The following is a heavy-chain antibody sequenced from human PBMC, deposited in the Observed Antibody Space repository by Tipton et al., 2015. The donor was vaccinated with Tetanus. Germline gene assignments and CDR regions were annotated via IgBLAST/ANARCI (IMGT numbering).Heavy chain of an antibody. CDR2: IIPILGIA. D-gene: IGHD5-18*01. CDR1: GGTFSSYA. J-gene: IGHJ6*02. Sequence: QSGAEVKKPGSSVKVSCKASGGTFSSYAISWVRQAPGQGLEWMGRIIPILGIANYAQKFQGRVTITADKSTSTAYMELSSLRSEDTAVYYCARVRGIQLWPLSYYYYGMDVWGQGTTVTVSS. CDR3: ARVRGIQLWPLSYYYYGMDV. V-gene: IGHV1-69*04.